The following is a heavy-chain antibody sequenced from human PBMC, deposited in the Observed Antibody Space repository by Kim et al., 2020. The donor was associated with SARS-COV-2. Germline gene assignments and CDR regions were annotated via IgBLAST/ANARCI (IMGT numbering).Heavy chain of an antibody. D-gene: IGHD3-10*01. CDR3: ASVLLWFGELSNWFDP. Sequence: SETLSLTCTVSGYSISSGYYWGWIRQPPGKGLDWIGSIYHSGSTYYNPSLKSRVTISVDTSKNQFSLKLSSVTAADTAVYYCASVLLWFGELSNWFDPWGQGTLVTVSS. CDR1: GYSISSGYY. CDR2: IYHSGST. V-gene: IGHV4-38-2*02. J-gene: IGHJ5*02.